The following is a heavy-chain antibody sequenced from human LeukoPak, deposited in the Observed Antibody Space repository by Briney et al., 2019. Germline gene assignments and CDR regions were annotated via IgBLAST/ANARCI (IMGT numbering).Heavy chain of an antibody. CDR1: GFTFSDHH. J-gene: IGHJ4*02. CDR3: ARHPNYDFWSGYYGGHLDY. D-gene: IGHD3-3*01. CDR2: IYYSGST. Sequence: GSLRLSCAASGFTFSDHHMDWIRQPPGKGLEWIGSIYYSGSTYYNPSLKSRVTISVDTSKNQFSLKLSSVTAAGTAVYYCARHPNYDFWSGYYGGHLDYWGQGTLVTVSS. V-gene: IGHV4-39*01.